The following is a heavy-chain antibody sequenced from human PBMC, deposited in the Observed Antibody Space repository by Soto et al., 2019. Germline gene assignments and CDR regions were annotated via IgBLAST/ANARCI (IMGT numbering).Heavy chain of an antibody. CDR2: ISAFSGKT. V-gene: IGHV1-18*01. CDR1: GFTFTSYG. CDR3: ARDRERGPGSLDA. J-gene: IGHJ5*02. D-gene: IGHD3-10*01. Sequence: QVQLVQSAVEVKKPGASVQVSCKTSGFTFTSYGISWVRQAPGQGLEWMGWISAFSGKTKFAQKLEGRVTMITEASTSTAFMELKSLRSDDTAVYYCARDRERGPGSLDAWGQGTLVIVSS.